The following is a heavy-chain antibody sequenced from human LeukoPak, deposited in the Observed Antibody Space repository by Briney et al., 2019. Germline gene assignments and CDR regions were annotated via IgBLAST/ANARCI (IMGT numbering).Heavy chain of an antibody. CDR1: VFTFSSYA. CDR2: ISSDGINK. Sequence: GGSLRLSCAASVFTFSSYALHRVRQAPGKGLEWVAVISSDGINKYYAGSVQGRFSISRDNSKNTLYLQMNSLRPEDTAVYYCAKDSSLTNYYYGQDVWGRGTTVTVSS. CDR3: AKDSSLTNYYYGQDV. D-gene: IGHD6-13*01. J-gene: IGHJ6*02. V-gene: IGHV3-30-3*01.